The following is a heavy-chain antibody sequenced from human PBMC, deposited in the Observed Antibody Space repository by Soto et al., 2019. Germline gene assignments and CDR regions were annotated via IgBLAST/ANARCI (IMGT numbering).Heavy chain of an antibody. J-gene: IGHJ6*02. D-gene: IGHD6-13*01. CDR3: ARTAAAGKYYYGMDV. V-gene: IGHV5-51*01. CDR1: GYSFTSYW. CDR2: IYPGDSDT. Sequence: PGESLKISCKGSGYSFTSYWIGWVRQMPGKGLEGMGIIYPGDSDTRYSPSFQGQVTISADKSISTAYLQWSSLKASDTAMYYCARTAAAGKYYYGMDVWGQETTVTVSS.